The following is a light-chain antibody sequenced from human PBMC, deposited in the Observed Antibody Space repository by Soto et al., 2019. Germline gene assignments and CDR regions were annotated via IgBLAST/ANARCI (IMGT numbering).Light chain of an antibody. CDR3: QQYNSYPYS. CDR1: QTIFSW. CDR2: KAS. Sequence: FQMTQSPSTLCASVGDRVIITCRASQTIFSWLAWYQQKPGKAPKLLVYKASRLEGGVPSRFSGAGSGTEFTLTISGLQPDDFATYYCQQYNSYPYSFGQGTKVDIK. V-gene: IGKV1-5*03. J-gene: IGKJ2*03.